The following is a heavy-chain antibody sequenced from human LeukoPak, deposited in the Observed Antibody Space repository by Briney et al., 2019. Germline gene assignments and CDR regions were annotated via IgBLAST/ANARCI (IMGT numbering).Heavy chain of an antibody. D-gene: IGHD4-17*01. CDR1: GFTFSSYS. CDR3: AKDANGDYPPYYYYYMDV. CDR2: ISSSRYI. J-gene: IGHJ6*03. V-gene: IGHV3-21*01. Sequence: GGSLRLSCAASGFTFSSYSMNWVRQAPGKGLEWVSSISSSRYIYYADSVKGRFTISRDNSKNTLYLQMNSLRAEDTAVYYCAKDANGDYPPYYYYYMDVWGKGTTVTVSS.